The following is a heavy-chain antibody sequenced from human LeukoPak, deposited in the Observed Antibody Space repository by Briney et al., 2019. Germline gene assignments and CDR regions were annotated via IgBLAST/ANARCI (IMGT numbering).Heavy chain of an antibody. CDR3: ARSATRGYSYAYDAFDI. CDR1: GGSINSTNW. CDR2: IYSGGST. Sequence: ETLSLTCSVSGGSINSTNWWSWVRQPPGKGLEWVSVIYSGGSTYYADSVKGRFTISRDNSKNTLYLQMNSLRAEDTAVYYCARSATRGYSYAYDAFDIWGQGTMVTVSS. V-gene: IGHV3-53*01. D-gene: IGHD5-18*01. J-gene: IGHJ3*02.